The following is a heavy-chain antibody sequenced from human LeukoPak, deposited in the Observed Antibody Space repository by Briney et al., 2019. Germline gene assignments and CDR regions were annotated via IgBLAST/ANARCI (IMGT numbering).Heavy chain of an antibody. CDR3: ARGGHFNFDY. V-gene: IGHV3-7*01. J-gene: IGHJ4*02. Sequence: GGSLRLSCAASEFTFSSYWMKWVRQAPGKGLEWVASIKEDGSDKYYVDSVKGRFSISRDNAKNSQFLQMNSLRTEDTAVYYCARGGHFNFDYWGQGTLVIVSS. D-gene: IGHD5-12*01. CDR2: IKEDGSDK. CDR1: EFTFSSYW.